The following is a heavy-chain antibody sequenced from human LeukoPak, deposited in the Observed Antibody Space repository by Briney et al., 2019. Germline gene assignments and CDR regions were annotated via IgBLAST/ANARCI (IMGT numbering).Heavy chain of an antibody. V-gene: IGHV3-48*01. J-gene: IGHJ4*02. D-gene: IGHD4/OR15-4a*01. CDR3: AREDYDFDY. Sequence: GGSLRLSCAASGFTFSSYSMNWVRQAPGKGLEWVSYSSSSSSTIYYADSVKGRFTISRDNAKNSLYLQMNSLRAEDTAVYYCAREDYDFDYWGQGTLVTVSS. CDR2: SSSSSSTI. CDR1: GFTFSSYS.